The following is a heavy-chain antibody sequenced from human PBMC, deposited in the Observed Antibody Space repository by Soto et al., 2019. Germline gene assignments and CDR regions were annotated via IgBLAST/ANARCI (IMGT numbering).Heavy chain of an antibody. D-gene: IGHD1-26*01. CDR3: AREKVGANDY. V-gene: IGHV1-3*01. Sequence: ASVKVSCKASGYTFTYYPMHWVRQAPGQRLEWMGWINPGNRNTKYSQKFQGRVTITRDTSASTAYMELSSLRSEDTAVYYCAREKVGANDYSGQGTLVTVSS. J-gene: IGHJ4*02. CDR1: GYTFTYYP. CDR2: INPGNRNT.